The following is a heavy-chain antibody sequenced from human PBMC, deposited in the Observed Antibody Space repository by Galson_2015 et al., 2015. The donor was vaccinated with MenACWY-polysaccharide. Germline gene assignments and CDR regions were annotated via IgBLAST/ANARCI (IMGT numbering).Heavy chain of an antibody. D-gene: IGHD6-13*01. CDR3: ARPTYSSSWNPVDY. J-gene: IGHJ4*02. CDR1: GYSFTSYW. V-gene: IGHV5-51*01. CDR2: IFPGDSDT. Sequence: QSGAEVKKPGESLKISCKGSGYSFTSYWIGWVRQMPGKGLEWMGVIFPGDSDTRYSPSFQGQVTISADKSISTAYLQWSSLKASDTAMDDCARPTYSSSWNPVDYWGQGALVTVSA.